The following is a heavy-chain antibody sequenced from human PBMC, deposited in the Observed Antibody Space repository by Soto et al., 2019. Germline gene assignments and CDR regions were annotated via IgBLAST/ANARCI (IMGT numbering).Heavy chain of an antibody. Sequence: SETLSLTCAVSGYSISSGYYWGWVRQPPGKGREWIGNIQHTGNTYYNPPLKSRVTISXXXXXXQXSXKXXSXTAXDTAMYYCARYCNNGVCDHNWFDPWGQGTLVT. J-gene: IGHJ5*02. CDR1: GYSISSGYY. CDR2: IQHTGNT. D-gene: IGHD2-8*01. CDR3: ARYCNNGVCDHNWFDP. V-gene: IGHV4-38-2*01.